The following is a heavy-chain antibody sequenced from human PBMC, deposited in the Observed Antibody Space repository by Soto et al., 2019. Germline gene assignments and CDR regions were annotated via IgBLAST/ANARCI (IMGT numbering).Heavy chain of an antibody. CDR2: IIPILGIA. CDR1: GGTFSSYT. D-gene: IGHD4-17*01. CDR3: ARESVAYGDYAAFDI. V-gene: IGHV1-69*08. Sequence: QVQLVQCGAEVKKPGSSVKVSCKASGGTFSSYTISWVRQAPGQGLEWMGRIIPILGIANYAQKFQGRVTITADKSTSTAYMELSSLRSEDTAVYYCARESVAYGDYAAFDIWGQGTMVTVSS. J-gene: IGHJ3*02.